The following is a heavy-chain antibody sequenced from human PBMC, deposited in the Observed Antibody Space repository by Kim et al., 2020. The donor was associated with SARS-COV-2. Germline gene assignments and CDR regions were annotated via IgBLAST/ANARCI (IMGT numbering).Heavy chain of an antibody. CDR3: ARVRGIRYSSGLYDY. Sequence: DTVKGRFTISRDNAKNSLYLQMNSLRAEETAVYYCARVRGIRYSSGLYDYWGQGTLVTVSS. V-gene: IGHV3-7*04. D-gene: IGHD6-19*01. J-gene: IGHJ4*02.